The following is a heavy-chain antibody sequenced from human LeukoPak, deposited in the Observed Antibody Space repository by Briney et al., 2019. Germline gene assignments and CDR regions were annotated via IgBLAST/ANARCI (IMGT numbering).Heavy chain of an antibody. J-gene: IGHJ4*02. D-gene: IGHD3-22*01. V-gene: IGHV4-61*02. Sequence: PSQTLSLTCTVSGGSISSGSYYWSWIRQPAGKGLEWIGRIYTSGSTNCNPSLKSRVTISVDTSKNQFSLKLSSVTAADTAVYYCARDYYDSSGYYFYWGQGTLVTVSS. CDR2: IYTSGST. CDR1: GGSISSGSYY. CDR3: ARDYYDSSGYYFY.